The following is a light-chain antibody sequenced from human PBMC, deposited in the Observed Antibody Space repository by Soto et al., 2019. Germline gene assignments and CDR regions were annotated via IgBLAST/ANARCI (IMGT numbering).Light chain of an antibody. CDR2: YDS. CDR1: NIGSKS. CDR3: QVWDSSSDPYV. Sequence: SYELTQPPSVSVAPGKTARITCGGSNIGSKSVHWYQQKPGQAPVLAIYYDSDRPSGIPERFSGSNSGNTATLTISRVEAGDEADYYCQVWDSSSDPYVFGTGTKLTVL. V-gene: IGLV3-21*04. J-gene: IGLJ1*01.